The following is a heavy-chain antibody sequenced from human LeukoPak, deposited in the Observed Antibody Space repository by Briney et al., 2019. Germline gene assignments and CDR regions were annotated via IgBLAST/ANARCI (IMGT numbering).Heavy chain of an antibody. V-gene: IGHV3-23*01. CDR3: AKDLTHLGLRHDAFDI. D-gene: IGHD4-17*01. CDR1: GFTFSNYA. CDR2: ISGSGGST. Sequence: GGSLRLSCAASGFTFSNYAMSWVRQAPGKGLEWVPAISGSGGSTYYADSVKGRFTISRDNSKNTLYLQMNSLRAEDTAVYYCAKDLTHLGLRHDAFDIWGQGTMVTVSS. J-gene: IGHJ3*02.